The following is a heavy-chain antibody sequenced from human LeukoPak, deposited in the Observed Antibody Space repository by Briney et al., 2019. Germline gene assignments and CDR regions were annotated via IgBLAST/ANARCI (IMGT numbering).Heavy chain of an antibody. CDR1: GFTFSSYA. D-gene: IGHD1-26*01. V-gene: IGHV3-23*01. Sequence: GGCLRLSCAASGFTFSSYAMSWVRQAPGKGLEWVSDISGNGGSTYYADSLKGRFTISRDNSKNTLYLQMNSLTAEDTAVYYCAKDWREGATYFDYWGQGTLVTVSS. CDR3: AKDWREGATYFDY. CDR2: ISGNGGST. J-gene: IGHJ4*02.